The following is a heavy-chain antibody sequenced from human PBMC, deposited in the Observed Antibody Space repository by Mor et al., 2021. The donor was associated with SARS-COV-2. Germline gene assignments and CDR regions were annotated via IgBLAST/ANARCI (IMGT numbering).Heavy chain of an antibody. CDR3: ARGASANALPVPDX. J-gene: IGHJ5*02. Sequence: LEWVSYINTVSTFSDYADSVKGRFTVSRDNAKNSLYLQMKGLRAEDTAIYYCARGASANALPVPDXWGQG. D-gene: IGHD2-8*01. CDR2: INTVSTFS. V-gene: IGHV3-11*06.